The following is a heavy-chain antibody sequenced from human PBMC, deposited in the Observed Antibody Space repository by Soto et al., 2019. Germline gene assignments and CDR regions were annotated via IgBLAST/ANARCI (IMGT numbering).Heavy chain of an antibody. V-gene: IGHV3-11*01. CDR1: GFNFSDHY. CDR3: ARTTQLGAGMDV. Sequence: GGSLRLSCAGSGFNFSDHYMSWVRQAPGKGLEWVSHISSSGSTIYNADSVKGRFTISRDNTKKVLYLQMNSLRVEDTAVYFCARTTQLGAGMDVWGQGTTVTVSS. D-gene: IGHD6-6*01. J-gene: IGHJ6*02. CDR2: ISSSGSTI.